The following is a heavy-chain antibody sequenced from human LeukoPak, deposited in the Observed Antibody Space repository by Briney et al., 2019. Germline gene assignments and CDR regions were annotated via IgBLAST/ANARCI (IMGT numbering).Heavy chain of an antibody. CDR3: ARDPTFDY. CDR2: ISYDGSNK. CDR1: GFTFSSYA. Sequence: GRSLRLSCAASGFTFSSYAMHWVRQAPGKGLEWVAVISYDGSNKYYAGSVKGRFTISRDNSKNTLYLQMNSLRAEDTAVYYCARDPTFDYWGQGTLVTVSS. J-gene: IGHJ4*02. V-gene: IGHV3-30*04.